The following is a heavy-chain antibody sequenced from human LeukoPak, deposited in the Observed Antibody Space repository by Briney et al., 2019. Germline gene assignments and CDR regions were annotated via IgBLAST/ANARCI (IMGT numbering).Heavy chain of an antibody. Sequence: GGSLRLSCAASGFSVSSNYMSWVRQAPGKGLEWVSVLYSSGYSKYADSVKGRFSISRDTSENTLSLQMNSLRAEDSAVYYCARIPYSSSLTDAFDIWGQGTMVTVYS. D-gene: IGHD6-6*01. CDR2: LYSSGYS. V-gene: IGHV3-66*01. CDR1: GFSVSSNY. CDR3: ARIPYSSSLTDAFDI. J-gene: IGHJ3*02.